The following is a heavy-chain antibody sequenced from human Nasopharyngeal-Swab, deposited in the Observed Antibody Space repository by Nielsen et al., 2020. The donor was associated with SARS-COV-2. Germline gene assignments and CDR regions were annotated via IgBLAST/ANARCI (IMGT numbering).Heavy chain of an antibody. CDR1: GFTFGDYA. Sequence: GESLKISCTTSGFTFGDYAMSWVRQAPGKGLEWIGFIRSKPYGGTTKYAASVKGRFTISRDHSQSLAYLQINSLKTEDTAVYYCTRDPDYGDNEVLFDYWGQGTLVTVSS. J-gene: IGHJ4*02. D-gene: IGHD4-17*01. V-gene: IGHV3-49*04. CDR3: TRDPDYGDNEVLFDY. CDR2: IRSKPYGGTT.